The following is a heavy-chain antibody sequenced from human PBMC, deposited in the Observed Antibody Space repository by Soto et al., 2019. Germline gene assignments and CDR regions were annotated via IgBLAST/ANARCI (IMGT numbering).Heavy chain of an antibody. J-gene: IGHJ4*02. CDR3: AKVHDILTGYYSD. CDR2: ISGSGGST. D-gene: IGHD3-9*01. Sequence: PGGSLRLSCAASGFTFSRYAMSWVRQAPGKGLEWVSAISGSGGSTYYADSVKGRFTISRDNSKTTLYLQMNSLRAEDTAVYYCAKVHDILTGYYSDWGQGTLVTVSS. V-gene: IGHV3-23*01. CDR1: GFTFSRYA.